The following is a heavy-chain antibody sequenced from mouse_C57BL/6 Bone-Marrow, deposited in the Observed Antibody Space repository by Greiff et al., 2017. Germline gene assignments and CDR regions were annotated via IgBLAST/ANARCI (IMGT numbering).Heavy chain of an antibody. D-gene: IGHD2-4*01. CDR3: AIGYYDYDLGAY. CDR1: GYTFTSYW. CDR2: IHPSDSDT. Sequence: QVQLQQPGAELVKPGASVKVSCKASGYTFTSYWMHWVKQRPGQGLEWIGRIHPSDSDTNYNQKFKGKATLTVDKSSSTAYMQLSSLTSEDSAVYYCAIGYYDYDLGAYWGQGTLVTVSA. J-gene: IGHJ3*01. V-gene: IGHV1-74*01.